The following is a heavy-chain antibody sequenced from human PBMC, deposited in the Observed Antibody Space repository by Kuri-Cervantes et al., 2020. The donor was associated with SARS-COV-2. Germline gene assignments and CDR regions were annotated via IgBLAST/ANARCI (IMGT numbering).Heavy chain of an antibody. CDR2: IFGSSCYI. Sequence: GESLKIFCTASGFTFSSYTMHWVRQAPGKGLEWFSSIFGSSCYIYYADSVRGRFTVSRDNDKKSLYLEMNSLRAEDTAVYYCAKVRDGSADAFDAWGQGTMVTVSS. CDR1: GFTFSSYT. D-gene: IGHD5-24*01. CDR3: AKVRDGSADAFDA. J-gene: IGHJ3*01. V-gene: IGHV3-21*01.